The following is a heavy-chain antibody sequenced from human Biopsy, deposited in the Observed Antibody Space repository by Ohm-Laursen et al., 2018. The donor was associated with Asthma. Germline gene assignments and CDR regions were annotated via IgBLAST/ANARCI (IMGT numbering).Heavy chain of an antibody. V-gene: IGHV1-18*01. CDR3: ARAVDYSHYYGIDV. D-gene: IGHD3-10*01. CDR1: GYTFNNAG. CDR2: ISVYNGNT. J-gene: IGHJ6*02. Sequence: ASVKVSCKTSGYTFNNAGITWVRQAPGQGLEWMGWISVYNGNTKVAQKLQDRVTMITDTSTSTAYMELRSLRSDDTAVYFCARAVDYSHYYGIDVWGQGATVTVS.